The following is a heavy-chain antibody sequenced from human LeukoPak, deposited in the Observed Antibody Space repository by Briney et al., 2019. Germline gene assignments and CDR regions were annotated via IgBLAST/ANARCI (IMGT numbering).Heavy chain of an antibody. D-gene: IGHD2-8*01. CDR1: GFTFRNFA. J-gene: IGHJ4*02. CDR3: AKDGQSFNSMYDYFDS. V-gene: IGHV3-23*01. CDR2: IGGGDT. Sequence: GGSLRLSCSASGFTFRNFAISWVRQAPGKGLEWVSSIGGGDTHYADSVKGRFTISRDDSRSTVDLQMSSLRAEDTVVYYCAKDGQSFNSMYDYFDSWGQGTLVTVSS.